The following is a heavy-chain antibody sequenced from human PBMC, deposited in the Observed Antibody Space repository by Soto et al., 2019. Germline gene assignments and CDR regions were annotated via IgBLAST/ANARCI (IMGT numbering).Heavy chain of an antibody. V-gene: IGHV2-26*01. CDR2: IFSNDEK. CDR3: ARIRSPVAFDY. CDR1: GFSLSNARMG. J-gene: IGHJ4*02. Sequence: QVTLKESGPVLVKPTETLTLTCTVSGFSLSNARMGVSWIRQPPGKALEWLAHIFSNDEKPYSTSLKSRLTISKDTSKSQVVLTMTNMDPVDTATYYCARIRSPVAFDYWGQGTLVTVSS. D-gene: IGHD6-19*01.